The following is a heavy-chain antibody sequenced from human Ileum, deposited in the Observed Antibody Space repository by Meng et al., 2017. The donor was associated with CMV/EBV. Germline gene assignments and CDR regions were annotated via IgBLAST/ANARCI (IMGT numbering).Heavy chain of an antibody. D-gene: IGHD2-21*02. CDR2: VNSGSGGT. V-gene: IGHV1-2*02. CDR3: VSLVTLRQGVAY. Sequence: ASVKVSCKASGYSFTTYYIYWVRQAPGQGLEWLGWVNSGSGGTSYAQKFQGRITMTRDTSISTTYMELSGLRFDDTAMYYCVSLVTLRQGVAYWGQGTLVTVSS. J-gene: IGHJ4*02. CDR1: GYSFTTYY.